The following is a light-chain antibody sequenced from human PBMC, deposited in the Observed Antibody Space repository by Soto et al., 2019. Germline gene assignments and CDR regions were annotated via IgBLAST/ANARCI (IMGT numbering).Light chain of an antibody. CDR3: QQSSSTPYT. Sequence: GDTVTLTCRASQHISNFVNWYQQRPGTAPKLLIYAASTLHPGVPSRFSGVGFGTDFTLTINSLQPDDFVTYFCQQSSSTPYTFGQVTRLEI. J-gene: IGKJ2*01. CDR2: AAS. V-gene: IGKV1-39*01. CDR1: QHISNF.